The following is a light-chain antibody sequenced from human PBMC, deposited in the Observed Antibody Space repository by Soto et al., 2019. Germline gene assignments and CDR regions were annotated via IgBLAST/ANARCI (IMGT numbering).Light chain of an antibody. CDR1: QTISSW. Sequence: DIQMTQSPSTLAGSVGDRVTITCRASQTISSWLAWYRQKPGKAPKLLIYKASTLKSGVPSRFSGSGSGTEFTLTISSLQPDDFATYYCQQYNSYRTFGQGTKVDIK. V-gene: IGKV1-5*03. J-gene: IGKJ1*01. CDR2: KAS. CDR3: QQYNSYRT.